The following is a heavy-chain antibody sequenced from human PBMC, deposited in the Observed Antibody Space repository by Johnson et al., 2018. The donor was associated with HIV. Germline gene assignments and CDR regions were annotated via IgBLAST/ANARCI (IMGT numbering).Heavy chain of an antibody. CDR2: INWNGGST. V-gene: IGHV3-20*04. CDR1: GFTFDDYG. J-gene: IGHJ3*02. D-gene: IGHD3-22*01. Sequence: VQLVESGGGVVRPGGSLRLSCAAPGFTFDDYGMSWVRQAPGKGLEWVSGINWNGGSTGYADSVKGRFTISRDNSKNTLYLQMNSLRAEDTAVYYCARPTMDYYDSSGYPPMLFDIWGQGTMVTVSS. CDR3: ARPTMDYYDSSGYPPMLFDI.